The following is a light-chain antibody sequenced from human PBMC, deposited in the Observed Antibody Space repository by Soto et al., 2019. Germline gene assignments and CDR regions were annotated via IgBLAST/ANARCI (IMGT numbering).Light chain of an antibody. V-gene: IGLV2-14*03. CDR2: DVN. CDR3: TSWTTSTTMI. J-gene: IGLJ2*01. CDR1: SSDIGAYNF. Sequence: QSVLPQPASVSGSPGESITISCTGTSSDIGAYNFVSWYQQHPGKAPKLMLYDVNIRPSGVSNRFSGSKSGNTASLTISGLQAEDEADYYCTSWTTSTTMIFGGGTKVTVL.